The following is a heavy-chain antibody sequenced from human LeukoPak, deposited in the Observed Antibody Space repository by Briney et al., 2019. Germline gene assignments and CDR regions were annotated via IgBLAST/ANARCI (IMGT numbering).Heavy chain of an antibody. V-gene: IGHV3-23*01. CDR3: AKEPQIDRRPDY. J-gene: IGHJ4*02. CDR1: GFTFSSYA. D-gene: IGHD3-22*01. CDR2: ISGSGSNT. Sequence: TGGSLRLSCAASGFTFSSYAMSWVRQAPGKGLEWVSAISGSGSNTYYADSVKGRFTISRDNSKNTLYLQMNTLRTEDTAVYYCAKEPQIDRRPDYWGQGTLVTVSS.